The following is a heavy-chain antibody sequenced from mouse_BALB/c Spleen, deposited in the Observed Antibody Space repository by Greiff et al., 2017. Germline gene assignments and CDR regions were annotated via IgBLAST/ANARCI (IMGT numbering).Heavy chain of an antibody. D-gene: IGHD2-10*02. CDR1: GYTFTDYN. V-gene: IGHV1-18*01. CDR3: ARLRARYGYFDY. Sequence: VHVKQSGPELVKPGASVKIPCKASGYTFTDYNMDWVKQSHGKSLEWIGDINPNNGGTIYNQKFKGKATLTVDKSSSTAYMELRSLTSEDTAVYYCARLRARYGYFDYWGQGTTLTVSS. J-gene: IGHJ2*01. CDR2: INPNNGGT.